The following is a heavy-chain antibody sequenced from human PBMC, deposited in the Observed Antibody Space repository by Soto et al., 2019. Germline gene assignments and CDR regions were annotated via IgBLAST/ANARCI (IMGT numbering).Heavy chain of an antibody. D-gene: IGHD1-7*01. V-gene: IGHV3-33*01. J-gene: IGHJ6*02. CDR2: IWYDGSNK. CDR1: GFTFSSYG. Sequence: QVQLVESGGGVVQPGRSLRLSCAASGFTFSSYGMHWVRQAPGKGLEWVAVIWYDGSNKYYADSVKGRFTISRDNSKNTLYLQMNSLRAEDTAVYYCARVKPALNWNYVHYYYYYGMDVWGQGTTVTVSS. CDR3: ARVKPALNWNYVHYYYYYGMDV.